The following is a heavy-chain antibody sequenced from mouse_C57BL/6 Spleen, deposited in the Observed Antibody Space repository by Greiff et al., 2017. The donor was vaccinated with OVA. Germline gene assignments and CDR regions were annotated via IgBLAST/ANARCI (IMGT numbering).Heavy chain of an antibody. V-gene: IGHV1-61*01. D-gene: IGHD2-5*01. Sequence: QVQLQQPGAELVRPGSSVKLSCKASGYTFTSYWMDWVKQRPGQGLEWIGNIYPSDSETHYNQKFKDKATLTVDKSSSTAYMQLSSLTSEDSAVYYCARDEDYSRGFAYWGQGTLVTVSA. CDR1: GYTFTSYW. CDR2: IYPSDSET. J-gene: IGHJ3*01. CDR3: ARDEDYSRGFAY.